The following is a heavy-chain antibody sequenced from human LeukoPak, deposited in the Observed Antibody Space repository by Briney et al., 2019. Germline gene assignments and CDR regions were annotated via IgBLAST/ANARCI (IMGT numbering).Heavy chain of an antibody. J-gene: IGHJ4*02. CDR3: ARGLYYYDSSGYLYY. CDR1: GFTVSSNY. V-gene: IGHV3-53*01. Sequence: GGSLRLSCAASGFTVSSNYMSWVRQAPGKGLEWVSVIYSGGSTYYADSVKGRFTISRDNSKNTLYLQMNSLRAEDTAVYYCARGLYYYDSSGYLYYWGQGTLVTISS. D-gene: IGHD3-22*01. CDR2: IYSGGST.